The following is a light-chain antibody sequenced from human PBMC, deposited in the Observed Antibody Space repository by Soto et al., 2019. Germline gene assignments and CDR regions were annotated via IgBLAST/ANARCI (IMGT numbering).Light chain of an antibody. CDR2: EVV. CDR1: RNDIGAYEF. Sequence: QSVLTRPPSASGSPGQSVTISCTGTRNDIGAYEFVSWYQHHPGKAPKLIIYEVVQRPSGVPDRFSGSKSGNTASLTVSGLQAADDADYYCKSYAGSNTYVFGTGTKV. CDR3: KSYAGSNTYV. J-gene: IGLJ1*01. V-gene: IGLV2-8*01.